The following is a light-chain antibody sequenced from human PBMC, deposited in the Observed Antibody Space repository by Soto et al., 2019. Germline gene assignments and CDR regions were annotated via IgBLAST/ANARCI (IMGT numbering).Light chain of an antibody. CDR1: SSNIGAGYA. V-gene: IGLV1-40*01. Sequence: QSALTQPPSVSGAPGQRVTISCTGSSSNIGAGYAVHWYQQLPGTAPKLLIYDNLNRPSGVPDRFSGSKSGTSASLAITGLQAEDEADYYCQTLDSSLNVYVFGPGTKLTVL. J-gene: IGLJ1*01. CDR2: DNL. CDR3: QTLDSSLNVYV.